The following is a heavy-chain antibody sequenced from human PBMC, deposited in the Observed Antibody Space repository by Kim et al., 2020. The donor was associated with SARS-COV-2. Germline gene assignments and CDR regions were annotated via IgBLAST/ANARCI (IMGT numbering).Heavy chain of an antibody. CDR3: ARVGRNWWELAVGWFDP. D-gene: IGHD1-26*01. Sequence: ASVKVSCKASGYTFTSYDINWVRQATGQGLEWMGWMNPNSGNTGYAQKFQGRVTMTRNTSISTAYMELSSLRSEDTAVYYCARVGRNWWELAVGWFDPWGQGTLVTVSS. V-gene: IGHV1-8*01. J-gene: IGHJ5*02. CDR1: GYTFTSYD. CDR2: MNPNSGNT.